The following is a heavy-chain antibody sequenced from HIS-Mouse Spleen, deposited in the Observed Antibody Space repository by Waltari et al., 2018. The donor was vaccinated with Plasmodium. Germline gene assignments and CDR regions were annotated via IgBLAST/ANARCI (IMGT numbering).Heavy chain of an antibody. V-gene: IGHV4-39*01. CDR3: ARRGGSYYYFDY. J-gene: IGHJ4*02. CDR1: GGSISSSSYS. D-gene: IGHD1-26*01. Sequence: QLQLQESGPGLVKPSETLSLTCTVSGGSISSSSYSWGWIRQPPGKGLEWIGRIYYSGSTYYNPSLKSRVTISVDTSKNQFSLKLSSVTAADTAVYYCARRGGSYYYFDYWGQGTLVTVSS. CDR2: IYYSGST.